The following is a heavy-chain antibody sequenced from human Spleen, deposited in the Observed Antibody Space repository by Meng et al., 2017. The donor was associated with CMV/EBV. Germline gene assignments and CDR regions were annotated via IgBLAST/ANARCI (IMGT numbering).Heavy chain of an antibody. J-gene: IGHJ4*02. CDR3: ARIERRRILKYCGSDCSTTDY. V-gene: IGHV1-18*01. Sequence: TSYGLSWVRQAPGQGIEWMAWISAYTLRTTYAQNLQDRVTMTTDTSTYTAYMELRGLRADDTAVYYCARIERRRILKYCGSDCSTTDYWGQGTLVTVSS. D-gene: IGHD2-21*02. CDR2: ISAYTLRT. CDR1: TSYG.